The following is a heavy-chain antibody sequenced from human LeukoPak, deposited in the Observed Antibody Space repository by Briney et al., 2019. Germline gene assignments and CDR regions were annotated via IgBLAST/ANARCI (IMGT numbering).Heavy chain of an antibody. V-gene: IGHV3-48*02. CDR1: EFTFRSYI. J-gene: IGHJ6*03. CDR3: ESVEKWDFYQYYMEV. Sequence: GGSLRLSCVASEFTFRSYIMISGRQAPGNGLKWLSDISSGGGNRHYAEAVKRRFSISRENAKHLLYLQMNSLRDDDTVVYYCESVEKWDFYQYYMEVWGKGTTVAVSS. D-gene: IGHD1-26*01. CDR2: ISSGGGNR.